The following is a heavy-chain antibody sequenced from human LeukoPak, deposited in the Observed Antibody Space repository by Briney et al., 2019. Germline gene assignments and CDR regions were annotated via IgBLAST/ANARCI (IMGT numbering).Heavy chain of an antibody. J-gene: IGHJ4*02. Sequence: NPSQTLSLTCAVSGGSISSGGYSWSWIRQPPGKGLEWIGYIYHSGSTYYNPSLKSRVTISVDRSKNQFSLKLSSVTAADTAVYCCARGGYNRYYFDYWGQGTLVTVSS. CDR1: GGSISSGGYS. CDR2: IYHSGST. CDR3: ARGGYNRYYFDY. V-gene: IGHV4-30-2*01. D-gene: IGHD5-24*01.